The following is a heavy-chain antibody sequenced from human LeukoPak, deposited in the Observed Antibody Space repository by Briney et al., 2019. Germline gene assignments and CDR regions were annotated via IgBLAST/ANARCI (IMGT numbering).Heavy chain of an antibody. J-gene: IGHJ4*02. CDR1: GGSFSGYY. D-gene: IGHD3-22*01. V-gene: IGHV4-34*01. Sequence: SETLSLTCAVYGGSFSGYYWSWIRQPPGKGLEWIRNIYHSGSTYYTPSLKSRVTISLDTSKNQFSLKLSSVTAADTAVYYCVRDPGRGYFSLFYFDYWGQGTLVTVSS. CDR3: VRDPGRGYFSLFYFDY. CDR2: IYHSGST.